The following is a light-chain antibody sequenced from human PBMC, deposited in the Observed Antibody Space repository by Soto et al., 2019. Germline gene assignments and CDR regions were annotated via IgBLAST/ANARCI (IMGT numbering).Light chain of an antibody. V-gene: IGLV1-40*01. CDR2: GNS. J-gene: IGLJ2*01. Sequence: QSVLTQPPSVSGAPGQRVTISCTGSSSNIGAGYHVHWYQQVPGTAPKLLIYGNSNRPSGVPDRFSGSKSGTSASLAITGLQAEDEADYYCQSYGSSLSGVVFGGGTKLTVL. CDR1: SSNIGAGYH. CDR3: QSYGSSLSGVV.